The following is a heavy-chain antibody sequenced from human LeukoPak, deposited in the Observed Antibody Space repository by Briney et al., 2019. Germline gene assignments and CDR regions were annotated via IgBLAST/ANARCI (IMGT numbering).Heavy chain of an antibody. CDR3: VRYYYGSGSPFV. Sequence: EGSLRLSCAASGFTLSSYGMSWLRQAPRKGLEWVSAISGSGGSTYYADSVKGRFTISRDNSKNTLYLQMNSLRAEGTAVYSCVRYYYGSGSPFVWGQGTLVTVSS. J-gene: IGHJ4*02. V-gene: IGHV3-23*01. CDR2: ISGSGGST. D-gene: IGHD3-10*01. CDR1: GFTLSSYG.